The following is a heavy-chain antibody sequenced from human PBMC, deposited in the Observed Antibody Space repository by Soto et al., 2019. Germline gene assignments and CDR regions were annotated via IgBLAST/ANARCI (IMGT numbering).Heavy chain of an antibody. CDR2: ISITISAI. CDR3: ARRRREHGYFDL. V-gene: IGHV3-48*02. CDR1: GFTFSGYG. D-gene: IGHD1-26*01. Sequence: EVQLVESGGGLVQPGGSLRLSCAASGFTFSGYGMNWVRQAPGKGLEWVSYISITISAIYYAASVKGRFTISRDNSKNSLFLELNSLRDADTAVYYCARRRREHGYFDLCGRGTLVTVSS. J-gene: IGHJ2*01.